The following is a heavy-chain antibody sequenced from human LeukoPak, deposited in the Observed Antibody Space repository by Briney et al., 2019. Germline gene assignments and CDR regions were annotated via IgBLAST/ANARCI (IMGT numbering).Heavy chain of an antibody. CDR1: GGSISSYY. CDR3: ARYYDRSNYFDY. J-gene: IGHJ4*02. Sequence: SETLSLTCTVSGGSISSYYWSWIRQPPGKGLESIGYIYYSGSTIYNPSLKSRVTISVDTSKNHFSLRLSSVTAADTAVYYCARYYDRSNYFDYWGQGTLVTVSS. CDR2: IYYSGST. V-gene: IGHV4-59*08. D-gene: IGHD3-22*01.